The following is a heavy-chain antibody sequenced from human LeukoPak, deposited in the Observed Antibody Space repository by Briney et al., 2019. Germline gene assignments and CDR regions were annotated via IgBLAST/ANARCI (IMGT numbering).Heavy chain of an antibody. CDR1: GYSFTSYW. CDR2: IYPGDSDT. J-gene: IGHJ5*02. V-gene: IGHV5-51*01. Sequence: GESLKISRKGSGYSFTSYWIGWVRQMPGKGLEWMGIIYPGDSDTRYSPSFQGQVTISADKSISTAYLQWSSLKASDTAMYYCARRGAILGYCSGGSCHKNWFDPWGQGTLVTVSS. CDR3: ARRGAILGYCSGGSCHKNWFDP. D-gene: IGHD2-15*01.